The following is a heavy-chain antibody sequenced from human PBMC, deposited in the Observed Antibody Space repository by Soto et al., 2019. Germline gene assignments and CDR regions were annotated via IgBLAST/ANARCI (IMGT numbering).Heavy chain of an antibody. Sequence: QVQLQESGPGLVKPSETLSLTCTVSGGSISSYYWSWIRQPPGKGLEWIGYIYYSGSTNYNPSLKSRVTISVDTSKNQFSLKLSSVTAADTAVYYCARLPYDYIWWTHDAFDIWGQGTMVTVSS. V-gene: IGHV4-59*01. CDR1: GGSISSYY. J-gene: IGHJ3*02. CDR2: IYYSGST. D-gene: IGHD3-16*01. CDR3: ARLPYDYIWWTHDAFDI.